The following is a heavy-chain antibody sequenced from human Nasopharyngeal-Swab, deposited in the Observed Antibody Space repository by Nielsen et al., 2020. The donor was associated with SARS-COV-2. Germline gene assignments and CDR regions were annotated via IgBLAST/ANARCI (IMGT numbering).Heavy chain of an antibody. D-gene: IGHD6-13*01. CDR2: INAGNGNT. CDR3: ARDLWSSSSWYALELTRGIDP. J-gene: IGHJ5*02. V-gene: IGHV1-3*01. Sequence: WVRQAPGQGAGWMGWINAGNGNTKYSQKFQGRVTITRDTSASTAYMELSSLRSEDTAVYYCARDLWSSSSWYALELTRGIDPWGQGTLVTVSS.